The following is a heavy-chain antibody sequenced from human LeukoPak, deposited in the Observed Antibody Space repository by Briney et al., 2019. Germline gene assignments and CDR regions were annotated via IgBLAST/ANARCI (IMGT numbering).Heavy chain of an antibody. J-gene: IGHJ4*02. CDR3: ARVKSSSWFYYFDY. Sequence: GESLRLSCAASGFTFSSYAMHWLRQAPGKGLEYVSAISSNGGSTYYANSVKRRFTISRDNSKNTLYLQMASLRAEDMAVYYCARVKSSSWFYYFDYWGQGTLVTVSS. D-gene: IGHD6-13*01. CDR2: ISSNGGST. CDR1: GFTFSSYA. V-gene: IGHV3-64*01.